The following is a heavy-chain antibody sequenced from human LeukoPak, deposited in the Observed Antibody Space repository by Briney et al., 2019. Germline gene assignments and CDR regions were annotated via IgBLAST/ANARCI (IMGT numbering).Heavy chain of an antibody. CDR2: MNPNSGNT. Sequence: GASVKVSCKASGYTFTSYDINWVRQATGQGLEWMGWMNPNSGNTGYAQKFQGRVTMTRDTSTSTVYMELSSLRSEDTAVYYCASSGSGSYENWFGPWGQGTLVTVSS. CDR3: ASSGSGSYENWFGP. CDR1: GYTFTSYD. J-gene: IGHJ5*02. V-gene: IGHV1-8*01. D-gene: IGHD1-26*01.